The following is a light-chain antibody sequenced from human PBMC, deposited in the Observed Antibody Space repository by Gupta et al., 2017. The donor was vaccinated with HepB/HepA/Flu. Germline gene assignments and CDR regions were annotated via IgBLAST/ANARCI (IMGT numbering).Light chain of an antibody. CDR3: SSYSSSITPVL. CDR2: DVS. V-gene: IGLV2-14*03. CDR1: SSDVGGYTY. J-gene: IGLJ2*01. Sequence: QSVLTQPASVSGSPGQSITISCTGSSSDVGGYTYVSWYQQHPGEAPKLMIYDVSIRPSGVSSRFSGSKSGNTASLTVSGLQAEDEADYYCSSYSSSITPVLFGGGTKLTVL.